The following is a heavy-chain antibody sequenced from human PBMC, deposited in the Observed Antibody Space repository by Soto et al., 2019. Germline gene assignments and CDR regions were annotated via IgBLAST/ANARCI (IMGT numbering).Heavy chain of an antibody. CDR1: GASITTGGFS. J-gene: IGHJ4*02. CDR2: VYRRSST. CDR3: ARVGGVAASCFDY. V-gene: IGHV4-30-2*01. D-gene: IGHD2-15*01. Sequence: PSDTLSLTCAVSGASITTGGFSCTWVRQPPGRGLEWICHVYRRSSTNYNHSLKSRVTRSVDASKNKVYLRLHYVTGADTAVYYGARVGGVAASCFDYWGQGTVVTVSS.